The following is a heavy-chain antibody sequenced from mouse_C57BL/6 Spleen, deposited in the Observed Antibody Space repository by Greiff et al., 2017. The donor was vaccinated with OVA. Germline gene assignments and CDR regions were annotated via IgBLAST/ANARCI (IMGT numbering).Heavy chain of an antibody. Sequence: QVQLQQSGAELVKPGASVKMSCKASGYTFTTYPIEWLKQTHGKSLEWIGNFHPYNDDTKYNEKFKGKATLTVEKSSSTVYLELSRLTSDDSAVYYCARRDSNYGDYAMDYWGQGTSVTVSS. J-gene: IGHJ4*01. CDR2: FHPYNDDT. CDR1: GYTFTTYP. CDR3: ARRDSNYGDYAMDY. V-gene: IGHV1-47*01. D-gene: IGHD2-5*01.